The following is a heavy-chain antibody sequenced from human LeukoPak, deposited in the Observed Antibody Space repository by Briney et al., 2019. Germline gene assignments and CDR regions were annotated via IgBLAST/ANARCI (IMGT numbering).Heavy chain of an antibody. CDR3: AREGYSSGWNDC. Sequence: SETLSLTCTVSGGSISNYYWTWIRQPPGKGLEWIGYINYRGNTNYNPSLKNRVSMSVDMSKNQFSLKLRSVTAADTAVYFCAREGYSSGWNDCWGQGTLVTVSP. CDR2: INYRGNT. V-gene: IGHV4-59*01. D-gene: IGHD6-19*01. J-gene: IGHJ4*02. CDR1: GGSISNYY.